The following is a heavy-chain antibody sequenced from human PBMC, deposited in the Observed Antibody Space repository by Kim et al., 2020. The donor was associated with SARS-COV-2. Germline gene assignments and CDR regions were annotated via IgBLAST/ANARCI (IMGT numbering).Heavy chain of an antibody. V-gene: IGHV3-23*01. CDR1: GFTFTGYA. Sequence: GGSLRLSCTTSGFTFTGYAMSWVRQAPGKGLEWVSSIDGSDGTTYYVDSVKGRCTISRDDSKSTLYLWMTSLRADDTAVYYRLKGGWGWIWDHWGQGAHVTVAS. CDR2: IDGSDGTT. D-gene: IGHD2-2*03. CDR3: LKGGWGWIWDH. J-gene: IGHJ4*02.